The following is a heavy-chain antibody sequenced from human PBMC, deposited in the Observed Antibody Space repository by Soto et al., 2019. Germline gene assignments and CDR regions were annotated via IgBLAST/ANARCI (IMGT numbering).Heavy chain of an antibody. CDR3: ARGAAAAMDV. J-gene: IGHJ6*02. CDR1: GFTLSSYS. D-gene: IGHD6-13*01. Sequence: GGSLRLSCAASGFTLSSYSMNWVRQAPGKGLEWVSSISSSSSYIYYADSVKGRFTISRDNAKNSLYLQMNSLRAEDTAVYYCARGAAAAMDVWGQGTTVTVSS. V-gene: IGHV3-21*01. CDR2: ISSSSSYI.